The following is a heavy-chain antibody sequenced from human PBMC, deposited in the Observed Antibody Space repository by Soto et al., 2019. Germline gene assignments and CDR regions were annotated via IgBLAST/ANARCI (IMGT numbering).Heavy chain of an antibody. J-gene: IGHJ4*02. CDR2: INHSGST. Sequence: SETLSLTCAVYGGSFSGYYWSWIRQPPGKGLEWIGEINHSGSTNYNPSLKSRVTISVDTSKNQFSLKLSSVTAADTAVYYCARRSTMIVVDYFDYWGQGTLVTVSS. CDR1: GGSFSGYY. CDR3: ARRSTMIVVDYFDY. V-gene: IGHV4-34*01. D-gene: IGHD3-22*01.